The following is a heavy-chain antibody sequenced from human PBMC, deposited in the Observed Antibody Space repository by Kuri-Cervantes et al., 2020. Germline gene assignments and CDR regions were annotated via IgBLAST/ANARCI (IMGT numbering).Heavy chain of an antibody. V-gene: IGHV4-31*02. CDR2: IYYSGST. D-gene: IGHD3-10*01. CDR1: GGSISSGGYY. Sequence: LRLSCTVPGGSISSGGYYWSWIREHPGKGLEWIGYIYYSGSTYYNPSLKSRVTISGDTSKNQFYLKLSSVTAADTAVYYCARHGEWFDYWGQGTLVTVSS. CDR3: ARHGEWFDY. J-gene: IGHJ4*02.